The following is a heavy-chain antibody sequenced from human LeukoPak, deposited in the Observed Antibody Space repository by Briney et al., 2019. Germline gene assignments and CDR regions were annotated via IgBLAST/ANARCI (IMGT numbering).Heavy chain of an antibody. CDR1: GFTVSSNY. CDR3: ARVLLASNGDQYWYYDL. Sequence: GGSLRLSCVASGFTVSSNYMNWVRQAPGRGLGWVSVIYIAGNTFYADSVKGRFTMSRDSSKNTLYLQMNSLRAEDTAVYYCARVLLASNGDQYWYYDLWGRGTLVTVSS. CDR2: IYIAGNT. D-gene: IGHD4-17*01. J-gene: IGHJ2*01. V-gene: IGHV3-53*01.